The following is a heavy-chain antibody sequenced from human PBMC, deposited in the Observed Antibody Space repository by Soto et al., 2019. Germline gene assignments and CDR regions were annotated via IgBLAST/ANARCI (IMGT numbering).Heavy chain of an antibody. D-gene: IGHD6-19*01. CDR1: GDSMSSRDYY. CDR2: HYYSGST. V-gene: IGHV4-39*01. Sequence: PSETLSLTCAVAGDSMSSRDYYWGWIRQPPGKGLEWIGSHYYSGSTYYNPSLQGRVAISVDTSMNQFSLKLKSVTAADTAIYYCARRTVNIRTFYSGLKTHCFDYWGQGAPVTVSS. J-gene: IGHJ4*02. CDR3: ARRTVNIRTFYSGLKTHCFDY.